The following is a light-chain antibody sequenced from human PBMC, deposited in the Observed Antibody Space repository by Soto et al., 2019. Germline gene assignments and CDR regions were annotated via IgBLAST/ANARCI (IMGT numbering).Light chain of an antibody. CDR3: SSYTSSNTWV. J-gene: IGLJ3*02. CDR1: SSDVGRYNY. CDR2: EVN. V-gene: IGLV2-14*01. Sequence: QSALTQPASVSGSPGQSITISCTGTSSDVGRYNYVSWFQHYPGKAPKLMIYEVNHRPSGVSDRFSGSKSGNTASLTISGLQAEDETDYYCSSYTSSNTWVFGGGTKLTVL.